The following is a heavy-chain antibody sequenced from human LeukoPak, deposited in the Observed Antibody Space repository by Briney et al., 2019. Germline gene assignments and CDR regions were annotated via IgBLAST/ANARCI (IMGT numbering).Heavy chain of an antibody. J-gene: IGHJ4*02. V-gene: IGHV3-20*04. D-gene: IGHD1-1*01. CDR3: ARCTTGRTFGSLREIKRSREIDY. Sequence: GGSLRLSCAASRFTFDEYGMSWVRQTAGKGLEWVSGINWNGRSIGYADSVKGRFTVSRDNAKSSLYLQMNSLRVEDTAVYYCARCTTGRTFGSLREIKRSREIDYWGQGTLVTVSS. CDR1: RFTFDEYG. CDR2: INWNGRSI.